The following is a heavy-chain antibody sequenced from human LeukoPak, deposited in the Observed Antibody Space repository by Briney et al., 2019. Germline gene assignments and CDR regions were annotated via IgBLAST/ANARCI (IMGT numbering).Heavy chain of an antibody. CDR2: INHSGST. D-gene: IGHD3-22*01. CDR1: GGSFSGYY. V-gene: IGHV4-34*01. Sequence: SETLSLTCAVYGGSFSGYYWSWIRQPPGKRLEWIGEINHSGSTNYNPSLKSRVTISVDTSKNQFSLKLSSVTAADTAVYYCASYDYYDSSFQHWGQGTLVTVSS. J-gene: IGHJ1*01. CDR3: ASYDYYDSSFQH.